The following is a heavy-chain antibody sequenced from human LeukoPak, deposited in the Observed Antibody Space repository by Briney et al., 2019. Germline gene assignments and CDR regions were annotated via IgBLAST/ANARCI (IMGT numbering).Heavy chain of an antibody. CDR2: INHSGST. Sequence: PSETLSLTCAVYAGSFSGYYWSWIRQPPGKGLEWIGEINHSGSTNYNPSLKSRVTISVDTSKNQFSLKLSSVTAADTAVYYCARFPLYGDYYYYYGMDVWGQGTTVTVSS. CDR3: ARFPLYGDYYYYYGMDV. D-gene: IGHD4-17*01. CDR1: AGSFSGYY. J-gene: IGHJ6*02. V-gene: IGHV4-34*01.